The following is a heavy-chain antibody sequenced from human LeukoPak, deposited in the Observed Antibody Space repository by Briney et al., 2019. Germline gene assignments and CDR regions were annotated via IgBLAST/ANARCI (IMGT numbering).Heavy chain of an antibody. D-gene: IGHD3-22*01. CDR1: GFTFSNYW. CDR3: ARDPYYHDNSFGAFDV. J-gene: IGHJ3*01. Sequence: GSLRLSCAASGFTFSNYWMHWVRQAPGKGLVWVSRINSDGRSTNYADSVKGRFTISRDNAKNSLYLQMNSLRAEDTAVYYCARDPYYHDNSFGAFDVWGQGTMVTVSS. V-gene: IGHV3-74*01. CDR2: INSDGRST.